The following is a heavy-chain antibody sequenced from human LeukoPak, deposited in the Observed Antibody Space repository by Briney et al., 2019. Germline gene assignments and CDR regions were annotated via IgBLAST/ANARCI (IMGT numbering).Heavy chain of an antibody. J-gene: IGHJ4*02. CDR2: ISGSGGNT. CDR1: GFTFSSYA. D-gene: IGHD5-12*01. V-gene: IGHV3-23*01. Sequence: PGGSLRLSCAASGFTFSSYAMSWVRQAPGKGLEWVSGISGSGGNTHCADSVKGRFTISRDNSKNTLHLQMDSLRAEDTAVYYCARDLDIVATTYYFGYWGQGSPVTVSS. CDR3: ARDLDIVATTYYFGY.